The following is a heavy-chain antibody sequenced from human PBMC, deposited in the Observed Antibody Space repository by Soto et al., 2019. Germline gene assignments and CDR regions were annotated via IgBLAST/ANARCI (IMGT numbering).Heavy chain of an antibody. J-gene: IGHJ4*02. V-gene: IGHV2-5*02. CDR3: AHIPHLTTVTTFAY. D-gene: IGHD4-17*01. CDR2: IYWDDDK. Sequence: QITLKESGPTLVKPTQPLTLTCTFSGFSLSTSGVGVGWIRQPPGKALEWLALIYWDDDKRYSPSLKSRLTITKDTSKNQVVLTMTNMDPVDTATYYCAHIPHLTTVTTFAYWGQGTLVTVSS. CDR1: GFSLSTSGVG.